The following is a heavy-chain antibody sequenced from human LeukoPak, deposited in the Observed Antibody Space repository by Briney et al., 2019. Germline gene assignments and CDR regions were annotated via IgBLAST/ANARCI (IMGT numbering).Heavy chain of an antibody. D-gene: IGHD4-17*01. V-gene: IGHV3-48*03. CDR1: GFTFSSYE. Sequence: GGSLRLSCAASGFTFSSYEMNWVRQAPGKVLEWVSYISSSGSTIYYADSVKGRFTISRDNAKNSLYLQMNSLRAEDTAVYYCARETATVTGDHFDYWGQGTLVTVSS. J-gene: IGHJ4*02. CDR3: ARETATVTGDHFDY. CDR2: ISSSGSTI.